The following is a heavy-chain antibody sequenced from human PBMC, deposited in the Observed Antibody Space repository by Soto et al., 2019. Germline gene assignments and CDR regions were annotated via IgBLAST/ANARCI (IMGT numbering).Heavy chain of an antibody. CDR3: ARDQVPGLDAFDI. Sequence: VGSLRLSCAASGFTFSSYSMNWVRQAPGKGLEWVSSISRSAGNTYYADSVKGRFTISRDNAKNSMYLQMNSLRAEDTAVYYCARDQVPGLDAFDIWGQGTMVTVSS. J-gene: IGHJ3*02. CDR2: ISRSAGNT. CDR1: GFTFSSYS. V-gene: IGHV3-21*01.